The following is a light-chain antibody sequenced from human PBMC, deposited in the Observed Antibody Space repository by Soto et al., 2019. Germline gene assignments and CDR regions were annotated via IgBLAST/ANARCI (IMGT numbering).Light chain of an antibody. J-gene: IGLJ1*01. V-gene: IGLV2-14*03. CDR3: SSYTTSNTRQIV. CDR2: DVS. Sequence: QSVLTQPASVSGSPGQSINISCTGTSSDVGGYNYVSWYQHHPGKAPKLIIYDVSNRPSGVSNPFSGSKSGNTASLTISGLQPEEEADYYCSSYTTSNTRQIVFGTGTKVTV. CDR1: SSDVGGYNY.